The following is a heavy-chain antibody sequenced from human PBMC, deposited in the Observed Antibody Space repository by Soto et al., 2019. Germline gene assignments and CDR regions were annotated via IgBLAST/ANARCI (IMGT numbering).Heavy chain of an antibody. V-gene: IGHV4-4*02. CDR3: AREAARKFDY. Sequence: QVQLQESCPGLVNPSGTLSLTCAVSSGSISSSNWWSWVRKPPGKGLEWIGETYHSGSTNYNPSLESRVTIAVDKSKNQFSLNLSSVTAADTAVYYCAREAARKFDYWGQGILVTVSS. CDR2: TYHSGST. CDR1: SGSISSSNW. J-gene: IGHJ4*02. D-gene: IGHD6-6*01.